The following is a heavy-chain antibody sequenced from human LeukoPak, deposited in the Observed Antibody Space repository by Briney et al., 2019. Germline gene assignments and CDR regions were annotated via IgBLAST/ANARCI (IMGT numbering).Heavy chain of an antibody. CDR2: IYASG. D-gene: IGHD3-3*01. Sequence: PSETLSLTCSVSGGFISSGSYYYSWIRQPAGKGLEWIGHIYASGTYNPSLKSRVTISVDMSKNQFSLKVSSVTAADTAVYYCARADTVFGPEYWGPGTQVIVSS. V-gene: IGHV4-61*09. CDR3: ARADTVFGPEY. CDR1: GGFISSGSYY. J-gene: IGHJ4*02.